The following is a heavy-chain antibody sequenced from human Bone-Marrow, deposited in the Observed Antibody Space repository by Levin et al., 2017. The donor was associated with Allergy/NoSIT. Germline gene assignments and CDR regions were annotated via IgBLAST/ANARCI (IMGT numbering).Heavy chain of an antibody. J-gene: IGHJ5*02. V-gene: IGHV4-34*01. D-gene: IGHD1-1*01. CDR3: ARGWETGKPSGDYFDP. CDR2: INHRGST. CDR1: SGSFSGYY. Sequence: SETLSLTCAVYSGSFSGYYWSWNRQPPGKGLEWIGQINHRGSTKYNPSVKSRVTISVDTSKKQFSLKMTSVSAADTAVYFCARGWETGKPSGDYFDPWGQGTLVTVSS.